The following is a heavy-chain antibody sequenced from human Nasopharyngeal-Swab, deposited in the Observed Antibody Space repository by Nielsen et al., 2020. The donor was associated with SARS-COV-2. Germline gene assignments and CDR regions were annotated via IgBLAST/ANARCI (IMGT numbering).Heavy chain of an antibody. D-gene: IGHD1-26*01. Sequence: GGSLRLSCATSGFTFSSYAMHWVRQAPGKGLEWVAVISRDGSDKFYADSVKGRFSISRDTSRSAVYLQMNSLRAEDTALYYCARTDRGGSYFSQYYYYMDVWGTGTTVTVSS. V-gene: IGHV3-30*03. CDR3: ARTDRGGSYFSQYYYYMDV. J-gene: IGHJ6*03. CDR1: GFTFSSYA. CDR2: ISRDGSDK.